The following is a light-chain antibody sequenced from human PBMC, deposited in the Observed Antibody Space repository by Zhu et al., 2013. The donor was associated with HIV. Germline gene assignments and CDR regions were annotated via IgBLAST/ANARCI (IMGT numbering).Light chain of an antibody. CDR3: QHRSSWSLT. CDR1: LTVSYNF. CDR2: DAS. J-gene: IGKJ4*01. Sequence: DIVLTQSPGTLSLSPGERATLSCRASLTVSYNFLAWYHQKPGQAPRLLMYDASNRAAGVPARFSGSGSGTDFTLTISSLEPEDFAVYYCQHRSSWSLTFGGGTKVEIK. V-gene: IGKV3-11*01.